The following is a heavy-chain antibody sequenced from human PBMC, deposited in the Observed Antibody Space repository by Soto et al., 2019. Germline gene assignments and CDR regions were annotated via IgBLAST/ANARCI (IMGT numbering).Heavy chain of an antibody. CDR2: IDPSDSYT. D-gene: IGHD6-13*01. CDR1: GYSFTSYW. V-gene: IGHV5-10-1*01. CDR3: ARHALPSDRPLHSSSWIGYYYYGMDV. Sequence: GESLKISCKGSGYSFTSYWISWVRQMPGKGLEWMGRIDPSDSYTNYSPSFQGHVTISADKSISTAYLQWGSLKASDTAMYYCARHALPSDRPLHSSSWIGYYYYGMDVWGQGTTVTVSS. J-gene: IGHJ6*02.